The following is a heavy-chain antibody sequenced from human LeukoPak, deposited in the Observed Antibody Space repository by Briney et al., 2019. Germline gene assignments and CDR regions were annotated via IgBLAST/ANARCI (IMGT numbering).Heavy chain of an antibody. D-gene: IGHD4/OR15-4a*01. CDR1: GYTFTGYY. J-gene: IGHJ5*02. CDR3: ARTEVYGDHFHSWFDP. Sequence: ASVKVSCKASGYTFTGYYMHWVRQAPGQGLEWMGWINPNSGGTNFAQKFQGRVTMTSDTSISTAYMELSGLTADDTAMYYCARTEVYGDHFHSWFDPWGQGTLVTVSS. V-gene: IGHV1-2*02. CDR2: INPNSGGT.